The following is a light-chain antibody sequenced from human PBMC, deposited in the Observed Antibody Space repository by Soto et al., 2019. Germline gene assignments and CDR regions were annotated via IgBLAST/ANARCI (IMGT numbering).Light chain of an antibody. J-gene: IGLJ3*02. CDR2: SNI. Sequence: QSVLTQPPSVSGAPGQTVTISCTGSSSNIGAGYDVHWYQRLPGTAPKLLIYSNINRPSGVPLRFSGSKSGTSASLAITGPQAEDEADYYGQSYDSRLRGSVFGGGTKL. CDR3: QSYDSRLRGSV. V-gene: IGLV1-40*01. CDR1: SSNIGAGYD.